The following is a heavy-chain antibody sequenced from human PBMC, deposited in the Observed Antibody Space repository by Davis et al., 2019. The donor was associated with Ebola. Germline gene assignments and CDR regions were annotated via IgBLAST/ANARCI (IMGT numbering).Heavy chain of an antibody. D-gene: IGHD3-3*01. CDR3: ARFGFLEWLFDY. Sequence: SETLSLTCAVSGGSISSSNWWSWVRQPPGKGLEWIGEINHSGSTNYNPSLKSRVTISVDTSKNQFSLKLSSVTAADTAVYYCARFGFLEWLFDYWGQGTLVTVSS. CDR2: INHSGST. J-gene: IGHJ4*02. V-gene: IGHV4-4*02. CDR1: GGSISSSNW.